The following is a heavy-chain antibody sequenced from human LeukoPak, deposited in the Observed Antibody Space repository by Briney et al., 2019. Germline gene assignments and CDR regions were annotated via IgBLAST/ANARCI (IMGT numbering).Heavy chain of an antibody. Sequence: SETLSLTCTVSGGSISSSRYYWGWIRQPPGKGLEWIGSIYYSGSTYDNPSRKSRLTIFVETAKNGFSLKLSSVTAADTAVYYCARHPLSHWVLYGGEIDYWGQGTLVTVSS. J-gene: IGHJ4*02. CDR3: ARHPLSHWVLYGGEIDY. CDR1: GGSISSSRYY. V-gene: IGHV4-39*01. CDR2: IYYSGST. D-gene: IGHD3-16*02.